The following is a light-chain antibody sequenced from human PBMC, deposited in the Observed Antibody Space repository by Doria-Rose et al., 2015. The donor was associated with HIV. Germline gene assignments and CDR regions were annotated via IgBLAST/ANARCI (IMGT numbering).Light chain of an antibody. J-gene: IGKJ1*01. CDR2: DGS. CDR3: HQYGTSWT. CDR1: QSFSSTY. V-gene: IGKV3-20*01. Sequence: TQSPGTLSLSPGERATLSCRASQSFSSTYLAWCQQNPGQAPSLLIYDGSTRATGIPDRFSASGSGTDFTLTINRLEPEDFALYYCHQYGTSWTFGQGTKVEI.